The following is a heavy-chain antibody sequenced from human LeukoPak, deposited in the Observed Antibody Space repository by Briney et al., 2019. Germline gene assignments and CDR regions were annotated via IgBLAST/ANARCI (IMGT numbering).Heavy chain of an antibody. CDR1: GFTFSSYG. CDR2: IRYDGSNK. CDR3: ARGPPYYYDTDDAFDI. V-gene: IGHV3-30*02. D-gene: IGHD3-22*01. J-gene: IGHJ3*02. Sequence: GGSLRLSCAASGFTFSSYGMHWVRQAPGKGLEWVAFIRYDGSNKYYADSVKGRFTISRDNAKNSLYLQMNSLRAEDTAVYYCARGPPYYYDTDDAFDIWGQGTMVTVSS.